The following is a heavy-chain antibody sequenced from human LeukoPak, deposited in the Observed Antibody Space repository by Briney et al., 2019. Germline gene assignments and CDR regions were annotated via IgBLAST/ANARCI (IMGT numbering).Heavy chain of an antibody. J-gene: IGHJ4*02. V-gene: IGHV4-39*01. D-gene: IGHD1-26*01. CDR3: ARSLGATTFPYFDY. CDR2: IYYSGST. Sequence: PETLSLTCTVSGGSISSSSYYWGWIRQPPGKGLEWIGSIYYSGSTYYNPSLKSRVTISVDTSKNQFSLKLSSVTAADTAVYYCARSLGATTFPYFDYWGQGTLVTVTS. CDR1: GGSISSSSYY.